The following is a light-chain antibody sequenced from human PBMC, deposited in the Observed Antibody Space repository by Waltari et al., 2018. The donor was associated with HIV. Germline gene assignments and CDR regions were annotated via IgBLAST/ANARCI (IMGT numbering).Light chain of an antibody. J-gene: IGKJ1*01. CDR2: LGS. Sequence: DVVMTQSPVSLTVTPGERASISCRASQSLLHVNGYNYLDWYLQKPGQSPQLLIYLGSSRASGVPDRFSGSGGGTDFTLKISRVEAADVGVYYCMQGLRTPWTFGQGTKVEI. V-gene: IGKV2-28*01. CDR1: QSLLHVNGYNY. CDR3: MQGLRTPWT.